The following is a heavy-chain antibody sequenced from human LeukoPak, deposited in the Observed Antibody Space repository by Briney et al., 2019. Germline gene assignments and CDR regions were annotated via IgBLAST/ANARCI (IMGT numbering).Heavy chain of an antibody. Sequence: GGSLRLSCAASGFSFSTYAMTWVRRAPGKGLEWVSGISGSGGSPYYADSVKGRFTISRDTSKNTLYLQMNSLRAEDTTVYYCAKAVYDSSGSFDFWGQGTLVTVSS. D-gene: IGHD3-22*01. V-gene: IGHV3-23*01. J-gene: IGHJ4*02. CDR2: ISGSGGSP. CDR1: GFSFSTYA. CDR3: AKAVYDSSGSFDF.